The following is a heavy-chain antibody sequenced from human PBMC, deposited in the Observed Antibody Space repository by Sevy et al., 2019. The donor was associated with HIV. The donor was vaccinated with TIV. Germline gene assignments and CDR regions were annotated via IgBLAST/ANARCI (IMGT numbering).Heavy chain of an antibody. CDR2: IYTSGST. CDR3: ARERLGELSLFRQPFAPVYYYMDV. Sequence: SETLSLTCTVSGGSISSGSYYWSWIRQPAGKGLEWIGRIYTSGSTNYNPSLKSRVTISVDTSKNQFSLKLSSVTAADTAVYYCARERLGELSLFRQPFAPVYYYMDVWGKGTTVTVSS. CDR1: GGSISSGSYY. D-gene: IGHD3-16*02. J-gene: IGHJ6*03. V-gene: IGHV4-61*02.